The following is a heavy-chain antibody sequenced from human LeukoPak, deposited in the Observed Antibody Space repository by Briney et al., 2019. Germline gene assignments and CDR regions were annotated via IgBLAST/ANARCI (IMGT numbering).Heavy chain of an antibody. CDR2: IKSDGTTT. V-gene: IGHV3-74*01. CDR1: GFTFSNYG. Sequence: GGSLRLSCAASGFTFSNYGMQWVRQVSGKGLVWVSRIKSDGTTTGHADFVKGRFTISRDNAKNTLYLQMNSLRAEDTAVYYCARERGMDVWGQGTTVTVSS. J-gene: IGHJ6*02. CDR3: ARERGMDV.